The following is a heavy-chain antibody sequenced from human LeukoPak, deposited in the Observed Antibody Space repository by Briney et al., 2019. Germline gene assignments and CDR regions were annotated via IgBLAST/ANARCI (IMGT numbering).Heavy chain of an antibody. CDR2: IYTSGST. J-gene: IGHJ4*02. D-gene: IGHD5-12*01. CDR1: GDSIRSGTYY. V-gene: IGHV4-61*02. Sequence: PSETLSLTCSVSGDSIRSGTYYWSWIRQPAGKGLEWIGRIYTSGSTSYNPSLESRVTISVDTSKNQFSLKLTSVTAADTAVYYCARGGGATRIDYWGQGTLVTVSS. CDR3: ARGGGATRIDY.